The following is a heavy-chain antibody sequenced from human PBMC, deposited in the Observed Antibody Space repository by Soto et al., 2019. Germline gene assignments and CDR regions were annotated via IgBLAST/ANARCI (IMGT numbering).Heavy chain of an antibody. CDR2: INAGNGNT. Sequence: ASVKVSCKASGYTFTSYAMHWVRQAPGQRLEWMGWINAGNGNTKYSQKFQGRVTITRDTSASTAYMELSSLRSEDTAVYYCARDHVVVPAAMISRWFDPWGQGTLVTVSS. J-gene: IGHJ5*02. D-gene: IGHD2-2*01. CDR3: ARDHVVVPAAMISRWFDP. CDR1: GYTFTSYA. V-gene: IGHV1-3*01.